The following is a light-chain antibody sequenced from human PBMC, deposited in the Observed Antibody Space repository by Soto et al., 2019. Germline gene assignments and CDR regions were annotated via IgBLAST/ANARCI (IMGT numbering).Light chain of an antibody. CDR2: AAS. CDR1: EAISDY. V-gene: IGKV1-27*01. Sequence: DSQMTQYPSSLSASIGDSVTITCRATEAISDYLAWYQKKPGTPPKLLIYAASVLQSGVPSRFRGSGSGTDFTLTITSLQPEDVATYFCQKYYSAPLTFGGGTKV. CDR3: QKYYSAPLT. J-gene: IGKJ4*02.